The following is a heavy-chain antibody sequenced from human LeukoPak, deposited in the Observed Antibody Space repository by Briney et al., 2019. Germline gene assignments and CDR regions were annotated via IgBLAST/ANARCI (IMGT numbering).Heavy chain of an antibody. CDR3: ARDGHLRGADY. CDR2: IKQDGSEK. J-gene: IGHJ4*02. CDR1: GFSFSSYW. Sequence: GGSLRLSCAACGFSFSSYWLTWVRQAPGKGLEWAANIKQDGSEKYYVDSVKGRFTISRDNAKNSLYLQMNSLRVEDTAVYYCARDGHLRGADYWGQGTLVTVSS. V-gene: IGHV3-7*01. D-gene: IGHD1-26*01.